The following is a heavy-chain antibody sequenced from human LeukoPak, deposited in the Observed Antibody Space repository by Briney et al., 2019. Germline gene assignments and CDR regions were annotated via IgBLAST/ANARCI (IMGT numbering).Heavy chain of an antibody. D-gene: IGHD3-3*02. CDR2: IYTGDSDT. CDR3: ARQAQLASFDC. V-gene: IGHV5-51*01. CDR1: GFSFGTYW. Sequence: GESLKISCKGSGFSFGTYWIGWVRQMPGEGLEWMGIIYTGDSDTRYSPSFQGQVTISVDKSLNTAYLQWSSLKASDTAMYYCARQAQLASFDCWGQGTLVTVSS. J-gene: IGHJ4*02.